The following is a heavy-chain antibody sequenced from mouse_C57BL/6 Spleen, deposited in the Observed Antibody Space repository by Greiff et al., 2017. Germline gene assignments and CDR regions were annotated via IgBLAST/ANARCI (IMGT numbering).Heavy chain of an antibody. V-gene: IGHV1-81*01. Sequence: QVQLQQSGAELARPGASVKLSCKASGYTFTSYGISWVKQRTGQGLEWIGEIYPRSGNTYYNEKFKGKATLTADKSSSTAYMELRSLTSEDSAVXFCARADYDYDRAMDYWGQGTSVTVSS. D-gene: IGHD2-4*01. CDR2: IYPRSGNT. CDR1: GYTFTSYG. J-gene: IGHJ4*01. CDR3: ARADYDYDRAMDY.